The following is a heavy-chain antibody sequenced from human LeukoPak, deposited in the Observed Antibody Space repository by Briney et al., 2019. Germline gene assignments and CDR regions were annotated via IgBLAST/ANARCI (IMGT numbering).Heavy chain of an antibody. CDR1: GFTFSSYW. V-gene: IGHV3-74*01. J-gene: IGHJ4*02. CDR2: INSDGSST. Sequence: PGGSLRLSCAASGFTFSSYWMHWVRQAPGKGLVWVSRINSDGSSTSYADSVKGRFTISRDNAKNTLYLQMNSLRAEDTAVYYCARGESGSYPQLLDYWGQGTLVTVSS. CDR3: ARGESGSYPQLLDY. D-gene: IGHD1-26*01.